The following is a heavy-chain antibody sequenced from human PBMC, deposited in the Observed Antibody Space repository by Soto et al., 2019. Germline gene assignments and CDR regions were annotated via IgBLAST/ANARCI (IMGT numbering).Heavy chain of an antibody. V-gene: IGHV3-30-3*01. CDR1: EFTFSSYA. Sequence: QVQLVESGGGVVHPERSLRLSCSASEFTFSSYAMHWVRQAPGKGLEWVAGISYDGGHKFYGDSVRGRFTISRDSYKTTVFLQMNSLRPEDTAAYYCARVKTDYSNPRGPFFFYGMDVWGQGTTVTVSS. CDR2: ISYDGGHK. J-gene: IGHJ6*02. D-gene: IGHD4-4*01. CDR3: ARVKTDYSNPRGPFFFYGMDV.